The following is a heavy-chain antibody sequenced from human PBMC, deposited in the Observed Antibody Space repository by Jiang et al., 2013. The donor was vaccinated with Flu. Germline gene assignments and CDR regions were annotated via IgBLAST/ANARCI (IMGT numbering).Heavy chain of an antibody. J-gene: IGHJ4*02. V-gene: IGHV4-39*01. Sequence: SIYYMGAPTTTRPSKSRVTISVDTSKNQFSLKLSSVTAADTAVYYCARLDSSGLWGGVFDYWGQGTLVTVSS. CDR3: ARLDSSGLWGGVFDY. CDR2: IYYMGAP. D-gene: IGHD6-25*01.